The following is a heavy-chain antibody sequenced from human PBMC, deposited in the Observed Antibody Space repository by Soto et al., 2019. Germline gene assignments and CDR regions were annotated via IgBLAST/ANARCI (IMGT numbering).Heavy chain of an antibody. CDR2: INQSGAT. J-gene: IGHJ5*02. CDR3: ALAGYTNSRRFDP. CDR1: GGSFSGYY. Sequence: SETLSLTCAVYGGSFSGYYWTWIRQPPGKGLEWIGEINQSGATNYNPSLKSRVTISVDSSKNQFSLKLSSVTAADTAVYFCALAGYTNSRRFDPWGQGTLVTVSS. D-gene: IGHD2-15*01. V-gene: IGHV4-34*01.